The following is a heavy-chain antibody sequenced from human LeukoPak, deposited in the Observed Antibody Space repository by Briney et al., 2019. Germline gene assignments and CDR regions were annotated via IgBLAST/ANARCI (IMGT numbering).Heavy chain of an antibody. CDR2: INGDGNRL. J-gene: IGHJ4*02. CDR3: AAGPAGNGHLSSY. Sequence: GGSLRLSCAASGFTFSNYWLHWVRQVPGKGLMWVSRINGDGNRLNYADSMKGRFTISRDNAKNTLYLQMNSLRAEDSAVYYCAAGPAGNGHLSSYWGQGTRVTVSS. D-gene: IGHD1-1*01. V-gene: IGHV3-74*01. CDR1: GFTFSNYW.